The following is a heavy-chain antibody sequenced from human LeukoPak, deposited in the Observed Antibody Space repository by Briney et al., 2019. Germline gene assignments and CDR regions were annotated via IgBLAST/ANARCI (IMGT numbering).Heavy chain of an antibody. Sequence: GGSLRLSCAASGFTFSSYGMHWVRQAPGKGLKWVAVISYDGSNKYYADSVKGRFTISRDNSKNTLYLQMNSLRAEDTAVYYCAKEGPIYGDYWNDYYSMDVWGQGTTVTVSS. CDR3: AKEGPIYGDYWNDYYSMDV. CDR2: ISYDGSNK. CDR1: GFTFSSYG. J-gene: IGHJ6*02. D-gene: IGHD4-17*01. V-gene: IGHV3-30*18.